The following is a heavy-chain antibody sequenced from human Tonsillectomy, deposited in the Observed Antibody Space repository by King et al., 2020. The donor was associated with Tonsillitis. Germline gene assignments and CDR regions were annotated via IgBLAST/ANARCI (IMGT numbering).Heavy chain of an antibody. J-gene: IGHJ6*02. CDR2: FTASGGSS. D-gene: IGHD3-16*01. CDR3: AKEYFGGGGNYHYGLDV. CDR1: GFTFNIYA. V-gene: IGHV3-23*04. Sequence: VQLVESGGGLVQPGGSLRLSCAASGFTFNIYAMNWVRQAPGKGLEWVSGFTASGGSSFYMDSVKGRFTVSRDNSKNTLYLEMHSLGAEDTGIYYCAKEYFGGGGNYHYGLDVWGQGTTVTVSS.